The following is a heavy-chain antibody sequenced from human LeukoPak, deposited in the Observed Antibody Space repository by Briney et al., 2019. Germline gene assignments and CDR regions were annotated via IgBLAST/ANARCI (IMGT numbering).Heavy chain of an antibody. J-gene: IGHJ4*02. CDR2: INAGGGAT. CDR1: GFAFSSFV. V-gene: IGHV3-23*01. CDR3: AKDRYSRYD. Sequence: GGSLRLSCAASGFAFSSFVINWVRQAPGKGLEWVSSINAGGGATFYADSVKGRFTISRYKSEKTLNLQMNSLRAEETVVYYCAKDRYSRYDGGQGTLVTVSS. D-gene: IGHD3-9*01.